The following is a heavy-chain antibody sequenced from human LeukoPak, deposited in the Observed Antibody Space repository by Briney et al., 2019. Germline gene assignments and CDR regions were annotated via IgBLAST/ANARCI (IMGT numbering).Heavy chain of an antibody. CDR2: ITSGGSTI. CDR3: ARGWRGYSFDY. J-gene: IGHJ4*02. CDR1: GFTFSGYS. D-gene: IGHD3-3*01. Sequence: GGSLRLCCAASGFTFSGYSMNWVRQAPGKGLEWVSYITSGGSTIYYADSVKGRFTISRDNPKNSPYLQMSSLRDEDTAVYYCARGWRGYSFDYWGQGTLVTVSS. V-gene: IGHV3-48*02.